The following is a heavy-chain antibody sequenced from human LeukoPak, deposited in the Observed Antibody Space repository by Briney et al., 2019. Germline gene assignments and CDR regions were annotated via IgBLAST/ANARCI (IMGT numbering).Heavy chain of an antibody. V-gene: IGHV3-7*01. CDR1: GFTFSSRDW. CDR3: ARVAAAGAGIFVNFYYSMDI. J-gene: IGHJ6*03. CDR2: IKQDGSEK. Sequence: GGSLRLSCVASGFTFSSRDWMTWVRQAPGKGLEWVANIKQDGSEKNYVNSVKGGFTISRDNAKTSGVLQMNSLRVEATAVYYCARVAAAGAGIFVNFYYSMDIWGKGSTVTISS. D-gene: IGHD6-13*01.